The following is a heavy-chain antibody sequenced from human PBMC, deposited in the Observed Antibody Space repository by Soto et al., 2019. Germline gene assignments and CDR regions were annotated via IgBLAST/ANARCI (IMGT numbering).Heavy chain of an antibody. Sequence: SETLSLTCTVSGGSISSGGYYWSWIRQHPGKGLEWIGYIYYSGSTNYNPSLKSRVTISVDTSKNQFSLKLNSVTPEDTAVYYCARDRSLFSSSGWYNLCAHNFCYYYGMDVWGQGTTVTVSS. J-gene: IGHJ6*02. CDR3: ARDRSLFSSSGWYNLCAHNFCYYYGMDV. CDR2: IYYSGST. D-gene: IGHD6-19*01. V-gene: IGHV4-31*03. CDR1: GGSISSGGYY.